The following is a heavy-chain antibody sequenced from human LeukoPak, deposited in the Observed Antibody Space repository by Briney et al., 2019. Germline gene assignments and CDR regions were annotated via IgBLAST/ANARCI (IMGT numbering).Heavy chain of an antibody. Sequence: TGGSLRLSCAASGFTFSDYYMSWIRQAPGKGLEWISYITSSGSYTQYADSVKARFTISRDNAKNSLYLQMNSLRAGDTAVYYCARPLSSSWYYFDYWGQGTLVTVSS. V-gene: IGHV3-11*03. CDR2: ITSSGSYT. D-gene: IGHD6-13*01. J-gene: IGHJ4*02. CDR3: ARPLSSSWYYFDY. CDR1: GFTFSDYY.